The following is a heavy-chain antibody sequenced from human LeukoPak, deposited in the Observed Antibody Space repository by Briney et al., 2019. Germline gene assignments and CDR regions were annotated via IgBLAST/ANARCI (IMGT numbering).Heavy chain of an antibody. CDR1: GYSFSIYW. CDR3: ARQDGDGLYYFDY. D-gene: IGHD3-10*01. CDR2: IYPGDSDT. Sequence: GESLKISCKVSGYSFSIYWIAWVRQVPGKGLEWMGVIYPGDSDTRYGPPFQGQVTISVDKSINTAYLQWNSLKASDTAVYYCARQDGDGLYYFDYWGQGALVTVSS. V-gene: IGHV5-51*01. J-gene: IGHJ4*02.